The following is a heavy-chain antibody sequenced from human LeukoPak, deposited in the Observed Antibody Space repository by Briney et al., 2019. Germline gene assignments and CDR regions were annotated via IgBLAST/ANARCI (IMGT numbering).Heavy chain of an antibody. Sequence: GGSLRLSCAASGFTFSSYVMNRVRQAPGKGLEWVSANSGSGGSTYYADSVKGRFAISRDNSKKTLYLQMNSLRAEDTAVYYCAKDDSGWHPLGFDYWGQGTLVTVSS. CDR3: AKDDSGWHPLGFDY. J-gene: IGHJ4*02. V-gene: IGHV3-23*01. D-gene: IGHD6-19*01. CDR1: GFTFSSYV. CDR2: NSGSGGST.